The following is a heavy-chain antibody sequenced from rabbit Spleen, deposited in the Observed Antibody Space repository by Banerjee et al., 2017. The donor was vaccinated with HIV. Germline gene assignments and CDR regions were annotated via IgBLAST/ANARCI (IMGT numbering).Heavy chain of an antibody. CDR2: IDSGSSGFT. J-gene: IGHJ6*01. V-gene: IGHV1S45*01. D-gene: IGHD1-1*01. CDR3: ARDTSSSFSSYGMDL. Sequence: QEQLVESGGGLVKPQGSLTLTCKASGFSFSDRDVMCWVRQAPGKGLEWIACIDSGSSGFTYFASWTKGRFTISKTSSTTVTLHMTSLTAADTATYFCARDTSSSFSSYGMDLWGPGTLVTVS. CDR1: GFSFSDRDV.